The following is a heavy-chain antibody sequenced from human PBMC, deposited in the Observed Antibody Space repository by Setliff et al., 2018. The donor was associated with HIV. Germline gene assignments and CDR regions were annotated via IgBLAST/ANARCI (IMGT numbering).Heavy chain of an antibody. Sequence: SETLSLTCTVSGVSISSHYLSWIRQPPGKGLEWIGYVSYSGSTTYSPSLKSRVTILLDPSKNQFSLKLSSVTAADTAVYFCARTGRSSTWWGLHYYYYMDVWGKGTTVTVS. J-gene: IGHJ6*03. CDR1: GVSISSHY. V-gene: IGHV4-59*08. CDR2: VSYSGST. CDR3: ARTGRSSTWWGLHYYYYMDV. D-gene: IGHD2-21*02.